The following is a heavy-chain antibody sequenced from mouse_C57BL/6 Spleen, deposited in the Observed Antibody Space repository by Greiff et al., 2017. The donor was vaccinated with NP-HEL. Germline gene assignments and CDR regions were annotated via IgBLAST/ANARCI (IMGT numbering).Heavy chain of an antibody. V-gene: IGHV1-39*01. J-gene: IGHJ1*03. CDR2: INPNYGTT. CDR1: GYSFTDYN. D-gene: IGHD1-1*01. Sequence: EVQLQESGPELVKPGASVKISCKASGYSFTDYNMNWVKQSNGKSLEWIGVINPNYGTTSYNQKFKGKATLTVDQSSSTAYMQLNSLTSEDSAVYYCARASVSGGSSYWYFDVWGTGTTVTVSS. CDR3: ARASVSGGSSYWYFDV.